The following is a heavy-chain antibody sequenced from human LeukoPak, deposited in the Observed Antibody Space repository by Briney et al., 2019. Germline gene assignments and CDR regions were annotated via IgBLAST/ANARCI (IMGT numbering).Heavy chain of an antibody. CDR1: GGSISSYY. Sequence: SETLSLTCTVSGGSISSYYWSWIRQPPGKGLEWIGYIYYSGSTNYNPSLKSRVTISVDTSKNQFSLKLSSVTAADTAVYYCARIRWEHGSGYYFDYWGQGTLVTVSS. CDR2: IYYSGST. D-gene: IGHD1-26*01. CDR3: ARIRWEHGSGYYFDY. V-gene: IGHV4-59*01. J-gene: IGHJ4*02.